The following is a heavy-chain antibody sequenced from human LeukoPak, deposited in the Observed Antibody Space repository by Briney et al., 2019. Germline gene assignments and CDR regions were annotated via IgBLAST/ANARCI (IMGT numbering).Heavy chain of an antibody. CDR2: MNPNGGNT. Sequence: ASVKVSCKASGYSFTSYDINWVRQATGQGLEWMGGMNPNGGNTGYAQNFQGRVTITRNTSISTAYMELSSLTSGDTAVYYCARLYYYASSGYDALDIWGQGTMVTVSS. CDR3: ARLYYYASSGYDALDI. V-gene: IGHV1-8*03. D-gene: IGHD3-22*01. CDR1: GYSFTSYD. J-gene: IGHJ3*02.